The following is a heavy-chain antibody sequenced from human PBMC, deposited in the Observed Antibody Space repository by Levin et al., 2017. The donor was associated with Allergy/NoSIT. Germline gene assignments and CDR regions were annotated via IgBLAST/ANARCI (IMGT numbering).Heavy chain of an antibody. Sequence: GESLKISCAASGFSFRSFGMHWVRQAPGKGMEWVAVISYDESDKFYADSVKGRFTISRDNTKNTLYLQMNSLRREDAAVYYCAKDVVFGTSSWSLDFWGQGTLVTVSS. V-gene: IGHV3-30*18. CDR2: ISYDESDK. CDR3: AKDVVFGTSSWSLDF. J-gene: IGHJ4*02. CDR1: GFSFRSFG. D-gene: IGHD6-13*01.